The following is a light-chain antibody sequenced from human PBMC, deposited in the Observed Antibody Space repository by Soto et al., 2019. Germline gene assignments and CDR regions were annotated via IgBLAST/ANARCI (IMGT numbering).Light chain of an antibody. V-gene: IGLV2-14*01. J-gene: IGLJ1*01. CDR3: SSYTSSSPYV. CDR2: DVS. CDR1: SSDVGGYNY. Sequence: QSALTQPASGSGSPGQSITISCTGTSSDVGGYNYVSWYQQHPGKAPKLMIYDVSNRPSGVSNRFSGSKSGNTASLTISGLQAEDEADYYCSSYTSSSPYVFGTGTKLTVL.